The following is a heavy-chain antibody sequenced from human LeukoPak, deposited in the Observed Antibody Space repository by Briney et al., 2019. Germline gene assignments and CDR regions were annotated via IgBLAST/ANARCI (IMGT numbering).Heavy chain of an antibody. V-gene: IGHV4-34*01. CDR1: GGSFSGYY. Sequence: ASETLSLTCAVYGGSFSGYYWSWIRQPPGKGLEWIGEINHSGSTNYNPSLKSRVTISVDTSKNQFSLKLSPVTAADTAVYYCAIDTNYYDSSGSYYFDYWGQGTLVTVSS. CDR3: AIDTNYYDSSGSYYFDY. D-gene: IGHD3-22*01. CDR2: INHSGST. J-gene: IGHJ4*02.